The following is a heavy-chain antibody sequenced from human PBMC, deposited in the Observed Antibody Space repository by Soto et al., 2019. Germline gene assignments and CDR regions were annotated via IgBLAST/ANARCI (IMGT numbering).Heavy chain of an antibody. CDR2: IYYRGST. D-gene: IGHD2-15*01. CDR1: GGSISSYY. CDR3: ARRDGGNLDY. J-gene: IGHJ4*02. V-gene: IGHV4-59*08. Sequence: QVQLPESGPGLVKPSETMSLTCTVSGGSISSYYWSWIRQPPGMGRAWIGYIYYRGSTNYNPSLNSRVTISADTSKNQFSLKLSSVTAADTAGYNCARRDGGNLDYWGQGTLVTVYS.